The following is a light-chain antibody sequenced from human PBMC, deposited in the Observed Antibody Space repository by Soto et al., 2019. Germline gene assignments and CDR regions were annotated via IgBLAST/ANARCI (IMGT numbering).Light chain of an antibody. CDR1: QGISSY. Sequence: DIQLTQSPSFLSASVGDRVTITCRASQGISSYLAWYQQKPGKAPKLLIYAASTLQSGFPSRFSGSGSGTEFTLTISSLQPEDFATYYCQQLNSYPRVTFGGGNKVEIK. CDR2: AAS. J-gene: IGKJ4*01. V-gene: IGKV1-9*01. CDR3: QQLNSYPRVT.